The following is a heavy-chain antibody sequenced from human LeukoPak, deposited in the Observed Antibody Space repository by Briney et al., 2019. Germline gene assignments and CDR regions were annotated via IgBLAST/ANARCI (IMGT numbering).Heavy chain of an antibody. V-gene: IGHV3-23*01. CDR1: GFTFSSYA. D-gene: IGHD2-15*01. Sequence: PGGSLRLSCAASGFTFSSYAMSWVHQPPGKGLEWVAGISGSGAGTYYADSVKGRFTISRDNSKNTLYLQMNSLRAEDTAVYYCAKDYCSGGNCFSGCDYWGQGTLVTVSS. J-gene: IGHJ4*02. CDR2: ISGSGAGT. CDR3: AKDYCSGGNCFSGCDY.